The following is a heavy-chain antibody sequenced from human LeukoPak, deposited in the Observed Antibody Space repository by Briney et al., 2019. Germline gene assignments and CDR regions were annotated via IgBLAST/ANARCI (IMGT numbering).Heavy chain of an antibody. D-gene: IGHD3-22*01. Sequence: GGSLRLSCAASGFTFSSYVMHWVRQAPGKGLEWVAVISYDGSSKYYADSVKGRFTISRDNSKNTLYLQMNSLRAEDTAVYYCARGITMIVVTWGYFDYWGQGTLVTVSS. CDR2: ISYDGSSK. CDR1: GFTFSSYV. V-gene: IGHV3-30*04. CDR3: ARGITMIVVTWGYFDY. J-gene: IGHJ4*02.